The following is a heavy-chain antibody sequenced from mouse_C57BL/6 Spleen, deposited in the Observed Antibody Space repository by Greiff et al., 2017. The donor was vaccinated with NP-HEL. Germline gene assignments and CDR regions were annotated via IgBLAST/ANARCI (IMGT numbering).Heavy chain of an antibody. D-gene: IGHD2-2*01. J-gene: IGHJ4*01. V-gene: IGHV1-62-2*01. Sequence: VQLQESGAELVKPGASVKLSCKASGYTFTEYTIHWVKQRSGQGLEWIGWFYPGSGSIKYNEKFKDKATLTADKSSSTVYMELSRLTSEDSAVYFCARHEAPYGYDGDYAMDYWGQGTSVTVSS. CDR3: ARHEAPYGYDGDYAMDY. CDR1: GYTFTEYT. CDR2: FYPGSGSI.